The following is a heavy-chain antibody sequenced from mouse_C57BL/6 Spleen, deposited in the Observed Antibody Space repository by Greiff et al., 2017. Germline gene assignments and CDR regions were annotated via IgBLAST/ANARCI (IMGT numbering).Heavy chain of an antibody. CDR2: IYPGSGNT. CDR1: GYTFTDYY. D-gene: IGHD1-1*01. J-gene: IGHJ2*01. V-gene: IGHV1-76*01. CDR3: ARNGSSYGGYYFDY. Sequence: VKLVESGAELVRPGASVKLSCKASGYTFTDYYINWVKQRPGQGLEWIARIYPGSGNTYYNEKFKGKATLTAEKSSSTAYMQLSSLTSEDSAVYFCARNGSSYGGYYFDYWGQGTTLTVSS.